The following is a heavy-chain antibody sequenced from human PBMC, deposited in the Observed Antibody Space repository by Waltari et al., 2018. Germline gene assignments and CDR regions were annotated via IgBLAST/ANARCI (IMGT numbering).Heavy chain of an antibody. CDR2: VDPELGDT. Sequence: EVQLVQSGAEVKKPGAAARISCRASGSPFTDSYIHWIQQAPGKGLTWMGRVDPELGDTLFVPQFQGRLTLTADTSRDTAYMELTSLHYDDTAVYYCARGPLGAAHWFDSWGQGTLVTVSS. CDR3: ARGPLGAAHWFDS. V-gene: IGHV1-69-2*01. CDR1: GSPFTDSY. J-gene: IGHJ5*01. D-gene: IGHD1-26*01.